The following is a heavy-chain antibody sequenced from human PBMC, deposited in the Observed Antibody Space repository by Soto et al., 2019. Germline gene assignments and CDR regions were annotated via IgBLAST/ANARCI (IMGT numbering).Heavy chain of an antibody. V-gene: IGHV1-2*02. J-gene: IGHJ4*02. CDR3: ARTKDFDY. CDR1: GNTFSGYY. D-gene: IGHD2-8*01. CDR2: ISPDNGDT. Sequence: QVQLVQSGAEVKKPGASVKVSCKASGNTFSGYYMHWVRQAPGQGLEWMGWISPDNGDTKYAQKFQGRVTMTRDTSISTAYMELSRLRSDDTAIYYCARTKDFDYWGQGTLVTVSS.